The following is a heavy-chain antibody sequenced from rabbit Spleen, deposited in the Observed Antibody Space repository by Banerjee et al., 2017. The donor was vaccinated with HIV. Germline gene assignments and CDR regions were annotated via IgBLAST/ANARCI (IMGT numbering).Heavy chain of an antibody. CDR1: GFSLSSDYW. CDR3: VREVAGKFGL. CDR2: INAVTGKA. D-gene: IGHD4-1*01. Sequence: QSLEESGGDLVQPGASLTLACTGSGFSLSSDYWICWVRQAPGKGLEWIACINAVTGKAVYASWAKGRFTFSKTSSTTVTLQMTSLTAADTATYFCVREVAGKFGLWGPGTLVTVS. J-gene: IGHJ4*01. V-gene: IGHV1S40*01.